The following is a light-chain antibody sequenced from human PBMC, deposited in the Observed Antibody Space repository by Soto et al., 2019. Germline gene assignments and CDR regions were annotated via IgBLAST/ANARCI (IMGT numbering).Light chain of an antibody. CDR1: QSVSSN. J-gene: IGKJ1*01. Sequence: EIVMTQSPATLSVSPGERATLSCRASQSVSSNLAWYQQKPGQAPRLLIYGASIRATGIPARFSGSGSGTNFTPTIISLQSEDFAVYYCQHYNNWPPWTFGQGTKVEVK. V-gene: IGKV3-15*01. CDR3: QHYNNWPPWT. CDR2: GAS.